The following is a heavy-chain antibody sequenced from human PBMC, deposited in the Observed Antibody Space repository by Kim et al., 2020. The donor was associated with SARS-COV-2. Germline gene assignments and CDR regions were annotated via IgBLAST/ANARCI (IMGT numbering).Heavy chain of an antibody. CDR3: AKVLVSSGWDYGMDV. Sequence: DSVKSRFTNSRDNSKNTLYLQMNSLRAEDTAVYYCAKVLVSSGWDYGMDVWGQGTTVTVSS. D-gene: IGHD6-19*01. V-gene: IGHV3-23*01. J-gene: IGHJ6*02.